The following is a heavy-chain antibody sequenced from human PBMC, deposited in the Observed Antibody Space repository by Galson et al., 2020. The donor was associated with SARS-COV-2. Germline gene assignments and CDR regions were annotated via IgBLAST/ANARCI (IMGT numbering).Heavy chain of an antibody. CDR1: GFSVNNNY. CDR2: IFRGGRG. J-gene: IGHJ4*02. D-gene: IGHD2-8*01. Sequence: TGGSLRLSCAASGFSVNNNYMAWVRQAPGKGLEWVSIIFRGGRGYYADSVKGRFTISRHNSMNTLFLQMNSLRSEDTAVYYCATGGGNYANFHYWGRGTLVTVSS. V-gene: IGHV3-53*04. CDR3: ATGGGNYANFHY.